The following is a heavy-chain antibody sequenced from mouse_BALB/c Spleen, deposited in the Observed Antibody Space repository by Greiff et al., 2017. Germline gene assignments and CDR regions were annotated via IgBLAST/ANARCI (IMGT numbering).Heavy chain of an antibody. V-gene: IGHV1-67*01. CDR2: ISTYYGNT. Sequence: VHLVESGPELVRPGVSVKISCKGSGYTFTDYAMHWVKQSHAKSLEWIGVISTYYGNTNYNQKFKGKATMTVDKSSSTAYMELARLTSEDSAIYYCAREGGLRRIAMDYWGQGTSVTVSS. D-gene: IGHD2-4*01. CDR1: GYTFTDYA. CDR3: AREGGLRRIAMDY. J-gene: IGHJ4*01.